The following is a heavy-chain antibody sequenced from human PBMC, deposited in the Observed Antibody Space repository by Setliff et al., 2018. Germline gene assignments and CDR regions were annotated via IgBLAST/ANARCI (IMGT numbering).Heavy chain of an antibody. J-gene: IGHJ6*03. CDR2: IKSKAYGGTT. Sequence: PGGSLRLSCTASGFTFGDYAMSWVRQAPGKGLEWVGFIKSKAYGGTTEYAASVKGRFTISRDDSKSIAYLQMNSLKTEDTAVYYCARGIWFGGSDYYMDVWGKGTTVTVSS. V-gene: IGHV3-49*04. CDR3: ARGIWFGGSDYYMDV. CDR1: GFTFGDYA. D-gene: IGHD3-10*01.